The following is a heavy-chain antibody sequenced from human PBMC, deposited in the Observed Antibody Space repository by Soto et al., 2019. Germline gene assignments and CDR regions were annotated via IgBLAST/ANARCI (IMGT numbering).Heavy chain of an antibody. Sequence: EVQLVESGGGLVKPGGSLRLSFEAPGFTFIIAGLNWFRKPPGRGLEWVGRIKSKTDGGTTDYAAPVKGRFTISRDDSKNTLYLQMNSLKTEDTAVYYCTPLALKYSSGWYEFSDWGQGTLVTVSS. J-gene: IGHJ4*02. CDR1: GFTFIIAG. V-gene: IGHV3-15*07. CDR2: IKSKTDGGTT. CDR3: TPLALKYSSGWYEFSD. D-gene: IGHD6-19*01.